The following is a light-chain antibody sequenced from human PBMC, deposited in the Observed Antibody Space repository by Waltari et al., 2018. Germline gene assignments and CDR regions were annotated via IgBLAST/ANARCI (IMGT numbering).Light chain of an antibody. CDR3: SSYAGDNILI. CDR1: SSDVAFYDF. J-gene: IGLJ2*01. Sequence: QSALTQPPSASGSPGQSVSISCTRTSSDVAFYDFVSCYKQAPGKAPKLIIYDVNQRPAGVPGRFSGSKSGNTASLIVSGLQADDEAYYYCSSYAGDNILIFGGGTKLTV. CDR2: DVN. V-gene: IGLV2-8*01.